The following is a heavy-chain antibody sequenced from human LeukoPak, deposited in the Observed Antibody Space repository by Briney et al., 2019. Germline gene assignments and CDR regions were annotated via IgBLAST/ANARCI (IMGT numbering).Heavy chain of an antibody. J-gene: IGHJ4*02. D-gene: IGHD3-22*01. Sequence: GGSLRLSCTASGFTFRMYAMSWVRQAPGKGLESVASIIYDGRHTYYAASVKGRFTISRDNSQNTLYLQMNSLRAEDTALYYCAKDGLSYDGSTHVFYFQSLGQGTLVTVSS. CDR1: GFTFRMYA. CDR2: IIYDGRHT. V-gene: IGHV3-23*01. CDR3: AKDGLSYDGSTHVFYFQS.